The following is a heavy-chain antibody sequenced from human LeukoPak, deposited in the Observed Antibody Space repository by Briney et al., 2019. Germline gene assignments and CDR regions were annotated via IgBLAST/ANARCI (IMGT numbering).Heavy chain of an antibody. CDR3: ARKFLGSRGYYFDY. Sequence: ASVKVSCKASGYTFTSYDINWVRQATGQGLEWMGWMNPNSGNTGYSQKLQGRIIMTRNGSIGTAYMELSSLRSEDTAVYYCARKFLGSRGYYFDYWGQGTLVTVSS. CDR2: MNPNSGNT. CDR1: GYTFTSYD. J-gene: IGHJ4*02. V-gene: IGHV1-8*01. D-gene: IGHD3-10*01.